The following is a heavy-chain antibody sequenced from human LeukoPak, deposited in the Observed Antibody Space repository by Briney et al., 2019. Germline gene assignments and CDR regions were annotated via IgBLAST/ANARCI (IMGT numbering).Heavy chain of an antibody. CDR3: AKVPYGSGTRGGFDY. CDR1: GFTFSSYC. V-gene: IGHV3-23*01. Sequence: GGSLRPSCAASGFTFSSYCMSWVRQAPGKGLEWVSAINGSGDFTYYADSVKGRFTISRDNSKNTLYLQMNSLRAEDTALYYCAKVPYGSGTRGGFDYWGQGTLVTVSS. J-gene: IGHJ4*02. CDR2: INGSGDFT. D-gene: IGHD3-10*01.